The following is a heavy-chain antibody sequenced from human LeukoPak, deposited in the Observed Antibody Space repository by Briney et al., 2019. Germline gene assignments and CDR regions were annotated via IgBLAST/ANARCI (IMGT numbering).Heavy chain of an antibody. CDR1: GGSFSGYY. CDR2: INHSGST. D-gene: IGHD2-15*01. Sequence: PSETLSLTCAVYGGSFSGYYWSWIRQPPGKGLEWIGEINHSGSTNYIPSLKSRVTISVDTSKNQFSLKLSSVTAADTAVYYCARDLSYCNGGGCYSSGYWGQGTLVTVSS. V-gene: IGHV4-34*01. J-gene: IGHJ4*02. CDR3: ARDLSYCNGGGCYSSGY.